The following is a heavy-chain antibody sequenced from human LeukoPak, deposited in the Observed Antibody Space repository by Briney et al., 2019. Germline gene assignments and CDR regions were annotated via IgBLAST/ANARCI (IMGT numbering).Heavy chain of an antibody. CDR1: GFTFSSYG. Sequence: GGSLRLSCAASGFTFSSYGMHWVRQAPGKGLEGVAVISYDGSNKYYADSVKGRFTISRDNSKNTLYLQMNSLRAEDTAVYYCAKDRGATVTHSFDYWGQGTLVTVSS. CDR2: ISYDGSNK. CDR3: AKDRGATVTHSFDY. D-gene: IGHD4-11*01. V-gene: IGHV3-30*18. J-gene: IGHJ4*02.